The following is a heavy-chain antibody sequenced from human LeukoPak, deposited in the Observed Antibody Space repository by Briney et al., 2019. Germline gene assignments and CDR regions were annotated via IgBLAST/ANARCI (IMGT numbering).Heavy chain of an antibody. D-gene: IGHD6-19*01. Sequence: GGSLRLSCAASGFTFSGSPMHWVRQASGKGLEWVGRIRNKANGYATAYAASVRGRFTISRDDSKNTAYLQMNSLKTEDTAVYYCTSWGGIAVGYYMDVWGKGTTVTVSS. V-gene: IGHV3-73*01. J-gene: IGHJ6*03. CDR2: IRNKANGYAT. CDR1: GFTFSGSP. CDR3: TSWGGIAVGYYMDV.